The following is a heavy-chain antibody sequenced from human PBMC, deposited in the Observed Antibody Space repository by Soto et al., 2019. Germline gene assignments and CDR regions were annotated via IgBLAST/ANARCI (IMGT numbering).Heavy chain of an antibody. Sequence: SETLSLTCTVSGGSISSSSYYWGWIRQPPGKGLEWIGSIYYSGSTYYNPSLKSRVTISVDTSKNQFSLKLSSVTAADTAVYYCARNLYYYGSGSYYYYYGMDVWGQGTTVTVSS. V-gene: IGHV4-39*01. J-gene: IGHJ6*02. CDR3: ARNLYYYGSGSYYYYYGMDV. D-gene: IGHD3-10*01. CDR2: IYYSGST. CDR1: GGSISSSSYY.